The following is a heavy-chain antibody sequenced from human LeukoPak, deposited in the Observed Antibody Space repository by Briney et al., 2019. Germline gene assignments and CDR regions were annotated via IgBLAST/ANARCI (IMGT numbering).Heavy chain of an antibody. CDR2: IRSKAYGGTT. CDR3: TSFGYYSDAFDI. CDR1: GFTFGDYA. V-gene: IGHV3-49*04. J-gene: IGHJ3*02. D-gene: IGHD3-10*01. Sequence: GGSLRLSCTASGFTFGDYAMSWVRQAPGKGLEWVGFIRSKAYGGTTEYAASVKGRFTISRVDSKSIAYLQMNSLKTEDTAVYYCTSFGYYSDAFDIWGQGTMVTVSS.